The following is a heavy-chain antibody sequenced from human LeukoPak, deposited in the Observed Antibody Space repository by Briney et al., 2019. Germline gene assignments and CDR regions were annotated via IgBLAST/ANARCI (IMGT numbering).Heavy chain of an antibody. Sequence: PSETLSLTCTVSGGSISSSSYYWGWIRQPPGKGLEWIGYIYYSGSTYYNPSLKSRVTMSVDTSKNQFSLKLSSVTAADTAVYYCASSPPYYYYMDVWGKGTTVTVSS. J-gene: IGHJ6*03. CDR3: ASSPPYYYYMDV. V-gene: IGHV4-39*07. CDR2: IYYSGST. CDR1: GGSISSSSYY.